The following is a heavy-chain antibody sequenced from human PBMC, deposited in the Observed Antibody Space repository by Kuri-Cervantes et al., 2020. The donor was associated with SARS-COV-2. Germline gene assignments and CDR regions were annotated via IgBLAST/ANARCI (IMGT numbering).Heavy chain of an antibody. V-gene: IGHV3-21*04. Sequence: GESLKISCAASGFTFSSYTMNWVRPAPGKGLEWVSSISSRSNYIYYADSVEGRFTISRDSANNSLSLQMYSLRASDTAMYYCARRLNCCSTSCYRSYYCYYGMDVWGQRDHGHRLL. CDR1: GFTFSSYT. CDR2: ISSRSNYI. J-gene: IGHJ6*04. CDR3: ARRLNCCSTSCYRSYYCYYGMDV. D-gene: IGHD2-2*01.